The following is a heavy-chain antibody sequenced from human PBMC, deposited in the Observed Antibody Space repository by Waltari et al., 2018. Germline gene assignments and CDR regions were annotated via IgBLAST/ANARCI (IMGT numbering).Heavy chain of an antibody. CDR1: GFSFTNYG. CDR2: IWYDESKK. CDR3: ARDQYGESFYYAMNV. D-gene: IGHD1-26*01. Sequence: QEKLVESGGGVVQSGRSLKLSCEASGFSFTNYGMHWVRQAPGKGLEWVEIIWYDESKKYYADSVKGRFDISRDNSRNTLYLQMDSLRAEDTAVYFCARDQYGESFYYAMNVWGQGTAVTVSS. J-gene: IGHJ6*02. V-gene: IGHV3-33*01.